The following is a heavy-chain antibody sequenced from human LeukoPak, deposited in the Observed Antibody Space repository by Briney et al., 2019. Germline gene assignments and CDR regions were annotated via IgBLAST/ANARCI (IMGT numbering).Heavy chain of an antibody. J-gene: IGHJ4*02. CDR3: AKDSAAAGTDFDY. Sequence: GGSLRLSCAASGFTFDDYAMHWVRQAPGKGLEWVSGISWNSGSIGYADSVKGRFTISRDNAKNSLYLQMNSLRAEDTALYYCAKDSAAAGTDFDYWGQGTPVTVSS. D-gene: IGHD6-13*01. CDR2: ISWNSGSI. CDR1: GFTFDDYA. V-gene: IGHV3-9*01.